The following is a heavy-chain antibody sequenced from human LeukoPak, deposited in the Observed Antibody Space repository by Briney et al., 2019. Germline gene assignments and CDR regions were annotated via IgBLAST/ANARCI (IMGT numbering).Heavy chain of an antibody. D-gene: IGHD2-2*01. V-gene: IGHV3-30*02. Sequence: GGSLRLSCAASGFTFSSYGMHWVRQAPGKGLEWVAVIWYDGSNKYYADSVKGRFTISRDNSKNTLYLQMNSLRAEDTAVYYCATDCSSTSCPVGAFDIWGQGTMVTVSS. CDR1: GFTFSSYG. CDR3: ATDCSSTSCPVGAFDI. CDR2: IWYDGSNK. J-gene: IGHJ3*02.